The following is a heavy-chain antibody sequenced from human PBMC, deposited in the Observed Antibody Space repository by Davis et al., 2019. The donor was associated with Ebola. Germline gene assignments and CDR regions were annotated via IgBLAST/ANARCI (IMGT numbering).Heavy chain of an antibody. V-gene: IGHV1-8*01. Sequence: AASVKVSCKPSGGTFSRYTINWVRQATGQGLEWMGWMNPNSGNTGYAQKFQGRVTMTRNTSISTVYMELSSLRSEDTAVYYCARGWDYWGQGTLVTVSS. CDR2: MNPNSGNT. CDR1: GGTFSRYT. J-gene: IGHJ4*02. CDR3: ARGWDY.